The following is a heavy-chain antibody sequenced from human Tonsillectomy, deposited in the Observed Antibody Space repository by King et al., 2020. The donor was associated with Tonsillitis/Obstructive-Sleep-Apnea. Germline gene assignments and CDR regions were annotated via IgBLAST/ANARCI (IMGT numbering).Heavy chain of an antibody. D-gene: IGHD1-1*01. V-gene: IGHV4-39*01. CDR2: IYYSGST. Sequence: LQLQESGPGLVKPSETLSLTCTVSGGSISSSSYYWGGIRQPPGKGLEWSGRIYYSGSTYYTPSLKRRVTISVDTSKNKFSLKLSSVTAADTAVYYCARETTPRGFDYWGQGTLVTVSS. CDR3: ARETTPRGFDY. CDR1: GGSISSSSYY. J-gene: IGHJ4*02.